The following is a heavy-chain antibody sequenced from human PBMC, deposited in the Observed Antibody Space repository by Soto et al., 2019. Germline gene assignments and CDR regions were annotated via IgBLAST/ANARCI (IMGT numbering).Heavy chain of an antibody. Sequence: QVTLKSSGPVLVKPTETLTLTCTVSGFSLSNARMGVSWIRQRPGQALKWLAHIFSNDEKSYSTSLKSRLTISKNTSRRQVVVTMTIMEPVDTATYYCARILGLRFLEWSNYCMDVWGQGTTVTFPS. CDR1: GFSLSNARMG. J-gene: IGHJ6*02. CDR3: ARILGLRFLEWSNYCMDV. CDR2: IFSNDEK. V-gene: IGHV2-26*01. D-gene: IGHD3-3*01.